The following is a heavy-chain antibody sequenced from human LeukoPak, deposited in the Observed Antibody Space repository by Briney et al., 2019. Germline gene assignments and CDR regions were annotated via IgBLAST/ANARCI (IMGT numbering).Heavy chain of an antibody. CDR1: GYSISSGYY. D-gene: IGHD2-2*01. CDR3: ARGGSRYQLLNWFDP. J-gene: IGHJ5*02. V-gene: IGHV4-38-2*02. CDR2: IYHTSST. Sequence: SETLSPTCTVSGYSISSGYYWAWIRQTPGKGLEWIGSIYHTSSTYCNPSLRSRVTISVDTSKNQFSLKLSSLTAADTAVYYCARGGSRYQLLNWFDPWGQGTLVTVSS.